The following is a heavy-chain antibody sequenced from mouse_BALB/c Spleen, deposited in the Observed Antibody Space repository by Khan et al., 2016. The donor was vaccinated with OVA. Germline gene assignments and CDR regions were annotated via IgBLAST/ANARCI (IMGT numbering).Heavy chain of an antibody. CDR2: ISSGGGDT. D-gene: IGHD2-4*01. Sequence: EVELVESGGGLVKPGGSLKLSCAASGFTFSIYTMSWVRQTPEKRLEWVATISSGGGDTYYPDSVKGRFTITRDNAKNNLYLQMSSQRSEDTALYYYAISLIYYDYDGNAMDYWGQGTSVTVYS. CDR3: AISLIYYDYDGNAMDY. CDR1: GFTFSIYT. J-gene: IGHJ4*01. V-gene: IGHV5-9*03.